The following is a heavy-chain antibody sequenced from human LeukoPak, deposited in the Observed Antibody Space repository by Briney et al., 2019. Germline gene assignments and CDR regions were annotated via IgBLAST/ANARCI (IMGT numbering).Heavy chain of an antibody. Sequence: ASVKVSCKVSGYTLTELSMHWVRQAPGKGLEWVGGFDPEDGETIYAQKFQGRVTMTEDTSTDTAYMELSSLRSEDTAVYYCATRLAVAGTAYYFDYWGQGTLVTVSS. D-gene: IGHD6-19*01. J-gene: IGHJ4*02. V-gene: IGHV1-24*01. CDR1: GYTLTELS. CDR2: FDPEDGET. CDR3: ATRLAVAGTAYYFDY.